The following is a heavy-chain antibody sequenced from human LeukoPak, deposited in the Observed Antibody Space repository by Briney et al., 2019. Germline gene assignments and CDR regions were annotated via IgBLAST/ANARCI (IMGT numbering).Heavy chain of an antibody. CDR2: IWYDGSNK. Sequence: GGSLRLSCAASGFTFSSYGMHWVRQARGKGVEWVAVIWYDGSNKYYADSVNDRFTISRENSEDTLYLQMDSLRAEDTAVYYCAREIASIVVVPAAGFDCWGQGALVTVSS. CDR1: GFTFSSYG. V-gene: IGHV3-33*01. D-gene: IGHD2-2*01. CDR3: AREIASIVVVPAAGFDC. J-gene: IGHJ4*02.